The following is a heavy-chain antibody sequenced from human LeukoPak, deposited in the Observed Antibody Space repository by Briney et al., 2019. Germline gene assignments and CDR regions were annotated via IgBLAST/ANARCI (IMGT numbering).Heavy chain of an antibody. V-gene: IGHV1-2*02. CDR3: ARDYTSAEWLGFAFDV. J-gene: IGHJ3*01. D-gene: IGHD6-19*01. CDR2: INPNSGGT. CDR1: GYTFTGYY. Sequence: ASVKVSCKASGYTFTGYYMHWVRQAPGQGLEWMGWINPNSGGTNYAQKFQGRVIMTTDTSTRTAYMELRSLRSDDTAVYYCARDYTSAEWLGFAFDVWGQGTMISVSS.